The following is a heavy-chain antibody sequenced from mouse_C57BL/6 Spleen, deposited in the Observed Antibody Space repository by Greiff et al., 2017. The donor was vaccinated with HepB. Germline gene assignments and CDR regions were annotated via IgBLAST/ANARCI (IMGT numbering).Heavy chain of an antibody. CDR1: GYSFTDYN. D-gene: IGHD2-1*01. CDR2: INPNYGTT. Sequence: VQLKESGPELVKPGASVKISCKASGYSFTDYNMNWVKQSNGKSLEWIGVINPNYGTTSYNQKFKGKATLTVDQSSSTAYMQLNSLTSEDSAVYDGAREGYYGNYLYAMDYWGQGTSVTVSS. CDR3: AREGYYGNYLYAMDY. V-gene: IGHV1-39*01. J-gene: IGHJ4*01.